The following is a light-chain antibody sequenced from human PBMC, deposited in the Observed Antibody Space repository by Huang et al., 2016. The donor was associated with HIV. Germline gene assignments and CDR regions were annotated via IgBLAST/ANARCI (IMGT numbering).Light chain of an antibody. V-gene: IGKV1-39*01. CDR2: AAS. CDR3: QQSYSTPFT. Sequence: DIQMTQSPSSLSASVGDRVTITCRASKSISSYLNWYQQKPGKAPELLIYAASSLQSGVPSRFSGSGAGTDFTLTISSLQPEDFATYYCQQSYSTPFTFGPGTKVDIK. J-gene: IGKJ3*01. CDR1: KSISSY.